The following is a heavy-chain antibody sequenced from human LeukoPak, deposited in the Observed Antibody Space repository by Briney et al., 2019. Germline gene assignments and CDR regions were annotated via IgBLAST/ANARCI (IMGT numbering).Heavy chain of an antibody. CDR3: ARDFTDSGSSLVYYYYYYMDV. CDR1: GGSISSGGYY. V-gene: IGHV4-31*03. CDR2: IYYSGST. J-gene: IGHJ6*03. D-gene: IGHD1-26*01. Sequence: SETLSLTCTVSGGSISSGGYYWSWIRQHPGKGLEWIGYIYYSGSTYYNPSLKSRVTISVDTSKNQFSLKLSSVTAADTAVYYCARDFTDSGSSLVYYYYYYMDVWGKGTTVTVSS.